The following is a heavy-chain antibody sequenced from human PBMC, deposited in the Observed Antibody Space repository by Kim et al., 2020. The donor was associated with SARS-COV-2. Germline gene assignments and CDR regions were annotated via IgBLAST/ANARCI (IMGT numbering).Heavy chain of an antibody. CDR2: INTNTGNP. J-gene: IGHJ3*02. Sequence: ASVKVSCKASGYTFTSYAMNWVRQAPGQGLEWMGWINTNTGNPTYAQGFTGRFVFSLDTSVSTAYLQISSLKAEDTAVYYCARDSPLLIGAIAAAARHAFDIWGQGTMVTVSS. D-gene: IGHD6-13*01. V-gene: IGHV7-4-1*02. CDR3: ARDSPLLIGAIAAAARHAFDI. CDR1: GYTFTSYA.